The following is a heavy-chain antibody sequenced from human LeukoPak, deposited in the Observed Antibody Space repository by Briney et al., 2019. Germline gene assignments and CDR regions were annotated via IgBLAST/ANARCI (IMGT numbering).Heavy chain of an antibody. D-gene: IGHD3-3*01. J-gene: IGHJ5*02. V-gene: IGHV4-4*02. Sequence: SETLSLTCAVSGGSINSNNWWSWVRQPPGKGLEWIGEIYDTGSTNYNPSLKSRVTISVDKSKNQFSLTLSSVTAADTAVYYCARDSYDFWSGYYLGGWFDPWGQGTLVTVSS. CDR2: IYDTGST. CDR3: ARDSYDFWSGYYLGGWFDP. CDR1: GGSINSNNW.